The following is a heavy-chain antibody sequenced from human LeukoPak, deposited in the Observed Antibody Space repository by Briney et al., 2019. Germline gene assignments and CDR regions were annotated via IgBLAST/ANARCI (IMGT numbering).Heavy chain of an antibody. CDR3: ARDGGDGSGWSYYFDY. CDR1: GGSISSGGYS. J-gene: IGHJ4*02. V-gene: IGHV4-30-2*01. D-gene: IGHD6-19*01. CDR2: IYHSGST. Sequence: SETLSLTCAVSGGSISSGGYSWSWIRQPPGKGLEWIGYIYHSGSTYYNPSLKSRVTISVDTSKNQFSLKLSSVTAADTAVYYCARDGGDGSGWSYYFDYWGQGTLVTVSS.